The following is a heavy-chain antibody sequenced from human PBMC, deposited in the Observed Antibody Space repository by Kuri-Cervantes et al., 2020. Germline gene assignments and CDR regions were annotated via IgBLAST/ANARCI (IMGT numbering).Heavy chain of an antibody. CDR2: INHSGST. CDR3: ARVYSNFDGSGSFVDY. J-gene: IGHJ4*02. D-gene: IGHD3-10*01. Sequence: SETLSLTCAVYGGSFSAYYWSWIRQPPGKGLEWIGEINHSGSTNYNPSLKSRVTISVDTSKNQFSLKLSPVTAADTAVYYCARVYSNFDGSGSFVDYWGQGTLVTVSS. V-gene: IGHV4-34*01. CDR1: GGSFSAYY.